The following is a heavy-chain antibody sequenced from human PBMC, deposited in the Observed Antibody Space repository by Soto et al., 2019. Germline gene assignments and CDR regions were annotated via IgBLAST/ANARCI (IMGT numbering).Heavy chain of an antibody. CDR2: IYSGGST. J-gene: IGHJ4*02. CDR3: ARESSSGNSYFDY. V-gene: IGHV3-66*01. Sequence: GGSLRLSCAASGFTVSSNYMSWVRQAPGKGLEWVSVIYSGGSTYYADSVKGRFTISRDNSKNTLFLQMNSVRADDTAMYYCARESSSGNSYFDYWGRGTLVTVSS. D-gene: IGHD1-26*01. CDR1: GFTVSSNY.